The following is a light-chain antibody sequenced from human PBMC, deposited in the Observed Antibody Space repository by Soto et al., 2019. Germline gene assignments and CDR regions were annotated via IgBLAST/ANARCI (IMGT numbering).Light chain of an antibody. CDR3: QSYDGNNVL. J-gene: IGLJ2*01. V-gene: IGLV6-57*04. Sequence: KFMLTQPHSVSESPGKTVTISCTRSGGSIASNHVQWYQQRPGSAPTTVIYKDNQRPSGVPDRFSGSIDSSSNSASLTISGLKTEDEADYYCQSYDGNNVLFGGRTKLTVL. CDR2: KDN. CDR1: GGSIASNH.